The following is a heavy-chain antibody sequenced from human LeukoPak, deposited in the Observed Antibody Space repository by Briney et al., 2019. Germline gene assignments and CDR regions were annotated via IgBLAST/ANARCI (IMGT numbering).Heavy chain of an antibody. CDR3: ASGIVVVPAARYYYYYGMDV. V-gene: IGHV7-4-1*02. CDR2: INTNTGNP. J-gene: IGHJ6*02. D-gene: IGHD2-2*01. CDR1: GYTFTSYA. Sequence: GASVKVSCKASGYTFTSYAMNWVRQAPGQGLEWMGWINTNTGNPTYAQGFTGRFVFSLDTSVSTAYLQISSLKAEDTAVYYCASGIVVVPAARYYYYYGMDVWGQGTTVTVSS.